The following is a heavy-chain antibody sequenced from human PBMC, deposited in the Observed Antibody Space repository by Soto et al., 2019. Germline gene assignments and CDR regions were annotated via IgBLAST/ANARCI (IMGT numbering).Heavy chain of an antibody. D-gene: IGHD2-21*02. CDR2: IYYSGST. CDR1: GGSISSSSYY. Sequence: QLQLQESGPGLVKPSETLSLTCTVSGGSISSSSYYWGWIRQPPGKGLEWIGSIYYSGSTYYNPSLKSRVTISVDTSKNQFSLKLSSVTAADTAVYYCARHGVGDDSIDYWGQGTLVTVSS. CDR3: ARHGVGDDSIDY. V-gene: IGHV4-39*01. J-gene: IGHJ4*02.